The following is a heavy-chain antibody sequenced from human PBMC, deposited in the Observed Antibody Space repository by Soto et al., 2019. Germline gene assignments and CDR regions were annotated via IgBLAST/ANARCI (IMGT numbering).Heavy chain of an antibody. J-gene: IGHJ4*02. CDR1: GFSFSAYA. CDR3: AREGLVVTPRYFDS. V-gene: IGHV3-30-3*01. D-gene: IGHD2-21*02. CDR2: ISNDGGLK. Sequence: QVELVESGGGVVQPGRSLRLSCAASGFSFSAYAMHWVRQAPGKGLEWVTVISNDGGLKFYADSVQGRFSISRDNFNNVLFLQMNSLTAEDTAVYYCAREGLVVTPRYFDSWGRGILVAVSS.